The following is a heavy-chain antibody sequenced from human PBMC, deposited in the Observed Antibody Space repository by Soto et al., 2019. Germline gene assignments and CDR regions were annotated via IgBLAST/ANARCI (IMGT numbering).Heavy chain of an antibody. Sequence: GGSLRLSCAASGFSFSSYSMNWVRQAPGKGLEWVSYISTNGDIIYYADSVKGRFTISRDNSKNTLYLQMNSLRAEDTAVYYCAKSPGMYYYDSSGYYHYDYWGQGTLVTVSS. CDR3: AKSPGMYYYDSSGYYHYDY. J-gene: IGHJ4*02. D-gene: IGHD3-22*01. CDR1: GFSFSSYS. CDR2: ISTNGDII. V-gene: IGHV3-23*01.